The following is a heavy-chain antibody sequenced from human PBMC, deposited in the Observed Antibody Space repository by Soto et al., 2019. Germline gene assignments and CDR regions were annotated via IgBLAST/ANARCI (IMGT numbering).Heavy chain of an antibody. CDR2: IGGGDT. V-gene: IGHV3-23*01. CDR1: GYTFNNYA. D-gene: IGHD6-19*01. J-gene: IGHJ5*01. Sequence: DVQLLESGGGLVQPGGSLILSCKGSGYTFNNYAMSWVRQAPGKGLEWVSGIGGGDTHYADSVKGRFTISRDDSENTVYLLMSRLRVDDTAVYYCAKDAVAFNGQWDLFDPWRQGTLVTVSS. CDR3: AKDAVAFNGQWDLFDP.